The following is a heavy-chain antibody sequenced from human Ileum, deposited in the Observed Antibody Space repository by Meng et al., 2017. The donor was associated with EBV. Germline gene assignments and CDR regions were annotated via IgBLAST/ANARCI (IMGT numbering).Heavy chain of an antibody. Sequence: QGRLVESGGGVVQPGRSLRLSCEASGFTFSSYGMHWVRQAPGKGLEWVAVISYDGSNKYYADSVKGRFTISRDNSKNTLYLQMNSLRAEDTAVYYCAKAPYSGYDAFDYWGQGTLVTVSS. V-gene: IGHV3-30*18. D-gene: IGHD5-12*01. CDR1: GFTFSSYG. CDR3: AKAPYSGYDAFDY. J-gene: IGHJ4*02. CDR2: ISYDGSNK.